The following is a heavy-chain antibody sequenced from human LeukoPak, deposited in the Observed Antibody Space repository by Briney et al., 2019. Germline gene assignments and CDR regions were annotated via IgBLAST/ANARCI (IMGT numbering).Heavy chain of an antibody. Sequence: SETLSLTCTVSGASISSYYWSWIRQPPGKGLEWIGYIHYSGSTNYNPSLKSRVTISVDSSKNQFSLKLISVTAADTAVYFCARELAVGGYYGMDVWGQGTTVTVSS. J-gene: IGHJ6*02. V-gene: IGHV4-59*01. D-gene: IGHD6-13*01. CDR1: GASISSYY. CDR2: IHYSGST. CDR3: ARELAVGGYYGMDV.